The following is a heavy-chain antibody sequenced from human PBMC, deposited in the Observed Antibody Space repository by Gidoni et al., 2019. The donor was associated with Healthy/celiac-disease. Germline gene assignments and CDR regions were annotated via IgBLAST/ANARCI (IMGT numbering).Heavy chain of an antibody. D-gene: IGHD3-22*01. V-gene: IGHV1-3*01. CDR3: ARELPIVVVITTNDY. CDR2: INAGNGNT. Sequence: QVQLVQSGAEVKKPGASVKVSCKASGYTFTSYAMHWVRQAPGQRLEWMGWINAGNGNTKYSQKFQGRVTITRDTSASTAYMELSSLRSEDTAVYYCARELPIVVVITTNDYWGQGTLVTVSS. J-gene: IGHJ4*02. CDR1: GYTFTSYA.